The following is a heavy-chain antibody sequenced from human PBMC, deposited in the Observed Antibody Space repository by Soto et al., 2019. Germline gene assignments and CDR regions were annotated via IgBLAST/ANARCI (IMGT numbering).Heavy chain of an antibody. J-gene: IGHJ5*02. CDR1: GFTFSSYS. V-gene: IGHV3-48*01. D-gene: IGHD6-13*01. CDR2: ISSSSSTI. CDR3: ARHPERIAGLGWFDP. Sequence: EVQLVESGGGLVQPGGSLRLSCAASGFTFSSYSMNWVRQAPGKGLEWVSYISSSSSTIYYADSVKGRFTISGDNDKNSLYLQMNSLRTEDTVVYYCARHPERIAGLGWFDPWGQGNLVTVSS.